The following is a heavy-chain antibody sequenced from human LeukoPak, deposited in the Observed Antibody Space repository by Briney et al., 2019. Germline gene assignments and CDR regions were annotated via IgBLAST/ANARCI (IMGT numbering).Heavy chain of an antibody. D-gene: IGHD2-21*02. Sequence: GGSLILSCATSGFIFNNYDPHWVRQAPGKGLEWLATILRDGKRQFYADSVKGRFTISRDDSRNTLYLQMNSLRPEDTAVYYCARDRLNRAYCGDDCYSAAFDYWGQGTLVTVSS. CDR3: ARDRLNRAYCGDDCYSAAFDY. CDR1: GFIFNNYD. CDR2: ILRDGKRQ. V-gene: IGHV3-30*03. J-gene: IGHJ4*02.